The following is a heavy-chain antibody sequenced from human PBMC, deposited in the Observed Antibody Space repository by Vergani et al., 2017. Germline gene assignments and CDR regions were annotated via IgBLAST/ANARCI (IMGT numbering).Heavy chain of an antibody. CDR1: GGSLSSYY. CDR2: IYYSGST. V-gene: IGHV4-59*01. Sequence: QVQLQESGPGLVKPSETLSLTCTVSGGSLSSYYWSWIRQPPGKGLEWIGYIYYSGSTNYNPSLKGRVTISVDTPKNQFSLTLSSVTAADTAVYYCARDRGRAWFDPWGQGTLVTVSS. CDR3: ARDRGRAWFDP. D-gene: IGHD3-10*01. J-gene: IGHJ5*02.